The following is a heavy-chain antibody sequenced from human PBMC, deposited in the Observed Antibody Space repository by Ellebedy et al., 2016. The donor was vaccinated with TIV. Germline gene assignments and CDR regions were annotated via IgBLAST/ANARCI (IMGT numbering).Heavy chain of an antibody. CDR3: ARNRHVERGDCLDY. V-gene: IGHV3-33*01. Sequence: GESLKISCEASGFIFSTYGMHWVRQAPGKGLEWVAFIWYDGGNKYYADSVKGRFTISRDNSKNTLYLQMNNLGADDTAVFACARNRHVERGDCLDYWGQGTLVTVSS. D-gene: IGHD2-21*02. CDR2: IWYDGGNK. CDR1: GFIFSTYG. J-gene: IGHJ4*02.